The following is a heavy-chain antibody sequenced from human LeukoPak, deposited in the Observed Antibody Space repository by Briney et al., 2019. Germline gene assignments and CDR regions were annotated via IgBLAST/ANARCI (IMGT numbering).Heavy chain of an antibody. D-gene: IGHD3-3*01. V-gene: IGHV3-23*01. Sequence: GSLRLSCAASGFTFSTYGMSWVRQAPGKGLEWVSGIGGSGDKTYYADSVKGRFSISRDNSKNTLYLQMHSLRAEDTALYYCAKGQISPDSWGQGTLVTVSS. CDR2: IGGSGDKT. J-gene: IGHJ4*02. CDR3: AKGQISPDS. CDR1: GFTFSTYG.